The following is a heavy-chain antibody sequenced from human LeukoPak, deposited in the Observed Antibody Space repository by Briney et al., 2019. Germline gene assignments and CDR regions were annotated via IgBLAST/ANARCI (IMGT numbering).Heavy chain of an antibody. D-gene: IGHD3-9*01. V-gene: IGHV3-23*01. CDR3: AARVGDDILTGFDY. CDR2: ISVSATT. Sequence: GGSLRLSCAASGFTFNNYAMSWVRQAPGKGLEWVSAISVSATTYYADSVMGRFTISRDNSKNTLYLQMNSLRVEDTAVYYCAARVGDDILTGFDYWGQGTLVTVSS. J-gene: IGHJ4*02. CDR1: GFTFNNYA.